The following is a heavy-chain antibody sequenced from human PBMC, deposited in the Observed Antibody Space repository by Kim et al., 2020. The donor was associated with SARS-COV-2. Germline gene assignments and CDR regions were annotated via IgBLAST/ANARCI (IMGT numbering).Heavy chain of an antibody. J-gene: IGHJ6*02. Sequence: GGSLRLSCAASGFTVSSNYMSWVRQAPGKGLEWVSVIYSGGSTYYADSVKGRFTISRDNSKNTLYLQMNSLRAEDTAVYYCARLRTLYGMDVWGQGTTVTVSS. D-gene: IGHD3-3*01. CDR2: IYSGGST. CDR1: GFTVSSNY. V-gene: IGHV3-53*01. CDR3: ARLRTLYGMDV.